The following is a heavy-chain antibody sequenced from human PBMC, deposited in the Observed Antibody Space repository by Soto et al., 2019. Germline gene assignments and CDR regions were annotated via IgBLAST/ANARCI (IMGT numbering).Heavy chain of an antibody. CDR3: ASNRRGGYYYYYYMDV. V-gene: IGHV4-4*02. CDR2: IYHSGST. CDR1: GGSISSSNW. D-gene: IGHD3-16*01. J-gene: IGHJ6*03. Sequence: SETLSLTCAVSGGSISSSNWWSWVRQPPGKGLEWIGGIYHSGSTNYNLSLKSRVTISVDTSKNQFSLKLSSVTAADTAVYYCASNRRGGYYYYYYMDVWGKGTTVTVSS.